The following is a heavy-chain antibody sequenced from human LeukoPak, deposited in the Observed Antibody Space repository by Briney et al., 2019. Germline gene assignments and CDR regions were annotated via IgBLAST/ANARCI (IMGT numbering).Heavy chain of an antibody. Sequence: LSGGSLRLSCTVSGFTFGDYAKSWVRQAPGKGLEWVGFIRSKAYGGTPEYAASVKGRFTISRDDSKSIAYLQMNSLKTEDTAMYFCTRIGTSGGEFDYWGQGTLVTVSS. CDR1: GFTFGDYA. V-gene: IGHV3-49*04. D-gene: IGHD2-2*01. CDR3: TRIGTSGGEFDY. CDR2: IRSKAYGGTP. J-gene: IGHJ4*02.